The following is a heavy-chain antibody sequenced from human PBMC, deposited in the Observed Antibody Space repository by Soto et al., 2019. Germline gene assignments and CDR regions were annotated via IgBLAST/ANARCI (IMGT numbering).Heavy chain of an antibody. Sequence: EASVKVSCKASGYTFTSYYMHWVRQAPGQGLEWMGMINPGGGSTNYAQKFQGRVTMTRDTSTSTVSMELSSLRSEDTAVYYCAKSGGYYGMDVWGQGTTVTVSS. J-gene: IGHJ6*02. D-gene: IGHD3-10*01. CDR3: AKSGGYYGMDV. CDR1: GYTFTSYY. CDR2: INPGGGST. V-gene: IGHV1-46*01.